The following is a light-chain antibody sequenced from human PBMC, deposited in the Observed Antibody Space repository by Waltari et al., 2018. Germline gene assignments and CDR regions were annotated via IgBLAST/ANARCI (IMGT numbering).Light chain of an antibody. CDR3: QQYYTSPLT. V-gene: IGKV4-1*01. J-gene: IGKJ4*01. CDR2: WAS. Sequence: IVMTQSPDSLGVSLGERATINCRASQSLLSSSNNKHYLAWYQHKPGQPPRLLMYWASLRESGVPERFSGSGSATDFTLTISSLQAEDVAVYYCQQYYTSPLTFGGGTKVEIK. CDR1: QSLLSSSNNKHY.